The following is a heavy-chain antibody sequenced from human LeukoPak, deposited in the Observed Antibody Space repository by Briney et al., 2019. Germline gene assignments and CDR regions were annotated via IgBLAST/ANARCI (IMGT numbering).Heavy chain of an antibody. D-gene: IGHD3-16*01. Sequence: SETLSLTCAVYGGSFSGYYWSWIRQPPGKGLGWIGEINHSGSTNYNPSLKSRVTISVDTSKNQFSLKLSSVTAADTAVYYCARALRLGEFPPDYYYGMDVWGKGTTVTVSS. V-gene: IGHV4-34*01. CDR2: INHSGST. CDR1: GGSFSGYY. J-gene: IGHJ6*04. CDR3: ARALRLGEFPPDYYYGMDV.